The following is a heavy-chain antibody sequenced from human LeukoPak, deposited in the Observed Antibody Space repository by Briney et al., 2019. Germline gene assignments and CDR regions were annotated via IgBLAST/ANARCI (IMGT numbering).Heavy chain of an antibody. CDR1: GFTFSNYW. CDR2: IRQDGREK. D-gene: IGHD6-6*01. V-gene: IGHV3-7*03. Sequence: GGSLRLSCAASGFTFSNYWMTWVRQAPGKGLEWVANIRQDGREKNYVDSVKGRFTISRDNAKNSLILQMNRLRAEDTAVYYCARDVSDENGSASRIHLDSWGQGTLVSVSS. CDR3: ARDVSDENGSASRIHLDS. J-gene: IGHJ4*02.